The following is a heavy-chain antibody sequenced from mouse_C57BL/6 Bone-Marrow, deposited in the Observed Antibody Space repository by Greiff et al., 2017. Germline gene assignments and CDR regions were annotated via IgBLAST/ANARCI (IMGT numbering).Heavy chain of an antibody. CDR1: GFTFSNYW. CDR2: IRLKSDNYAT. Sequence: EVKLVESGGGLVQPGGSMKLSCVASGFTFSNYWMNWVRQSPEKGLEWVAQIRLKSDNYATHYAESVKGRFTISRDDSKSSVYLQMNNLRAEDTGIYYCTADPGVCDYWGQGTTLTVSS. D-gene: IGHD6-1*01. V-gene: IGHV6-3*01. J-gene: IGHJ2*01. CDR3: TADPGVCDY.